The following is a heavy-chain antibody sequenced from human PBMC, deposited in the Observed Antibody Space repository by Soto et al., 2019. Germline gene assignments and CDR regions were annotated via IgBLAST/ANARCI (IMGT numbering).Heavy chain of an antibody. Sequence: GGSLRLSCAASGITFSSYVMSWVRQAPGKGLEWVSAIHGSGSGTYYADSVKGRFTISRDNSKNSLYLQMNSLRPEDTAWYYCAKAAAPSSGYYSIWGQGTLVTVSS. CDR2: IHGSGSGT. CDR1: GITFSSYV. D-gene: IGHD3-22*01. J-gene: IGHJ4*02. V-gene: IGHV3-23*01. CDR3: AKAAAPSSGYYSI.